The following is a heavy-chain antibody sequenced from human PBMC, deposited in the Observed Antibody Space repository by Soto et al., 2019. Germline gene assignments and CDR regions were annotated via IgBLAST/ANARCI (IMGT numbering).Heavy chain of an antibody. J-gene: IGHJ6*02. CDR3: AREYSSSYYYYVMDV. CDR1: GYTFTSYG. CDR2: ISAYNGNT. V-gene: IGHV1-18*01. D-gene: IGHD6-19*01. Sequence: GASVKASCKSSGYTFTSYGISCVRQAPGQGLEWMGWISAYNGNTNYAQKLQGRVTMTTDTSTSTAYMELRSLRSDDTAVYYCAREYSSSYYYYVMDVWGQGTTVTVS.